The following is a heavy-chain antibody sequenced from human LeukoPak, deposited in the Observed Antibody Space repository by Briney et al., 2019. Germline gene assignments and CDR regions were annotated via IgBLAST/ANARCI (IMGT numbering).Heavy chain of an antibody. CDR2: IGGSGIST. J-gene: IGHJ4*02. CDR3: AKDGPTVVSPHDY. D-gene: IGHD4-23*01. V-gene: IGHV3-23*01. Sequence: GGSLRLSCAASGFTFSSYAMSWVRQAPRKGLKWVSTIGGSGISTYYADSVKGRFTISRDTSKNTLSLQMDSLRAEDTAVYYCAKDGPTVVSPHDYWGQGTLVTVSS. CDR1: GFTFSSYA.